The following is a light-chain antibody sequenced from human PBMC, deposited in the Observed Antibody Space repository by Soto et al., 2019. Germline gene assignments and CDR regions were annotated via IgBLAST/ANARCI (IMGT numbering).Light chain of an antibody. J-gene: IGLJ1*01. Sequence: QSALTQPPSASGSPGQSVTISCTGTSGDVGGYNYVSWYQQHPGKATKLMIYEVSKRPSGVPDRFSGSKSGNTASLTVSGLQAEDEADYYCSSYAGSNNWNFGTGTKPTVL. CDR3: SSYAGSNNWN. CDR2: EVS. CDR1: SGDVGGYNY. V-gene: IGLV2-8*01.